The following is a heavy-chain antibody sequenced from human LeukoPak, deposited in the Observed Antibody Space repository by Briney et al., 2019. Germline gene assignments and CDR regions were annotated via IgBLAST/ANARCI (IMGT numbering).Heavy chain of an antibody. CDR3: AKRQSSGWEFDY. Sequence: PGGSLRLSCAASRFTFSNYGMHWVRQAPGKGLEWVAVIWYDGSNKYYADSVKGRFTISRDNSKNTLYLQMNSLRAEDTAIYYCAKRQSSGWEFDYWGQGTLVTVSS. CDR1: RFTFSNYG. V-gene: IGHV3-33*06. CDR2: IWYDGSNK. J-gene: IGHJ4*02. D-gene: IGHD6-25*01.